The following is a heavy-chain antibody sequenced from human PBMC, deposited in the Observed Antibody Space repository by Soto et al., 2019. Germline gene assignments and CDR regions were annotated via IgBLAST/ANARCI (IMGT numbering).Heavy chain of an antibody. V-gene: IGHV3-48*02. Sequence: EVQLVESGGGLVQPGGSLRLSCAASGFTFSSYSMNWVRQAPGKGLEWVSYISSSSSTIYYADSVKGRFTISRDNAKNSLYLQMNSLRDEDTAVYYCAGQYDSSGYYYGVDAFDIWGQGTMVTVSS. CDR1: GFTFSSYS. CDR3: AGQYDSSGYYYGVDAFDI. D-gene: IGHD3-22*01. CDR2: ISSSSSTI. J-gene: IGHJ3*02.